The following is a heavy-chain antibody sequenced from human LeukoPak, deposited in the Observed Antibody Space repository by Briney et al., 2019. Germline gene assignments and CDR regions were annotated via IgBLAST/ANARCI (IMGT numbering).Heavy chain of an antibody. Sequence: AGGSLRLSCAASGFTFSSYSMNWVRHAPGKGLEGVSSISSSSSYIYYADSVKGRFTISRDNAKYSLYLQMNSLRAEDTAVYYCAREGDSIAAAWGGCWGQGTLVTVSS. D-gene: IGHD6-13*01. CDR3: AREGDSIAAAWGGC. V-gene: IGHV3-21*01. J-gene: IGHJ4*02. CDR1: GFTFSSYS. CDR2: ISSSSSYI.